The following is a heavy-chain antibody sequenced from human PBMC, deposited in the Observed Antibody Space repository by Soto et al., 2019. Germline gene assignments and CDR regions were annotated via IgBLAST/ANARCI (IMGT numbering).Heavy chain of an antibody. V-gene: IGHV3-7*01. CDR2: IKQDGSEK. Sequence: GGSPRLSCAASGFTFSSYWMSWVRQAPGKGLEWVANIKQDGSEKYYVDSVKGRFTISRDNAKNSLYLQMNSLRAEDTAVYYCARASPGDAFDIWGQGTMVTVSS. CDR3: ARASPGDAFDI. J-gene: IGHJ3*02. CDR1: GFTFSSYW.